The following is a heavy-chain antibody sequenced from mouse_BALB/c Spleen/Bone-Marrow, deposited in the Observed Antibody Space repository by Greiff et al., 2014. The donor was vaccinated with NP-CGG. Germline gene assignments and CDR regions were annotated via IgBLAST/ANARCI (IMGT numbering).Heavy chain of an antibody. V-gene: IGHV1-7*01. D-gene: IGHD3-1*01. CDR2: INPSTGYT. CDR1: GYTFTSYW. J-gene: IGHJ4*01. Sequence: QVQLQQSGAELAKPGASVKMSCKASGYTFTSYWMHWVKQRPGQGLEWIGYINPSTGYTEYNQKFKDKATLTADKSSSTAYMQLSSQTTEDSAVYYCARPRGYRGYYAMDYWGQGTSVTVSS. CDR3: ARPRGYRGYYAMDY.